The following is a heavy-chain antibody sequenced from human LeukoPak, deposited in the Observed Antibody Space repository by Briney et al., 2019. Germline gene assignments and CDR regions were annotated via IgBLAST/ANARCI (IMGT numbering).Heavy chain of an antibody. Sequence: SETLSLTCTVSDDSISDYYRGWIRQPPGKGLEWIGYFHNSGTSTYNPSLKSRVTISADTSKNQFSLKLSSVRAADTAVYYCARHVDSSGWYRSYFDYWGQGTLVTVSS. CDR1: DDSISDYY. CDR3: ARHVDSSGWYRSYFDY. V-gene: IGHV4-59*08. J-gene: IGHJ4*02. CDR2: FHNSGTS. D-gene: IGHD6-19*01.